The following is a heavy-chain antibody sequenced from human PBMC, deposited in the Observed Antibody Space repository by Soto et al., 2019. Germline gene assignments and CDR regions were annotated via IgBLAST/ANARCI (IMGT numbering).Heavy chain of an antibody. V-gene: IGHV1-69*13. CDR3: ARADSSGWSTTGPYNWFDP. J-gene: IGHJ5*02. CDR2: IIPIFGTA. D-gene: IGHD6-19*01. Sequence: GASVKVSCTASGGTFSSYAISWVRQAPGQGLEWMGGIIPIFGTANYAQKFQGRVTITADESTSTAYMELSSLRSEDTAVYYCARADSSGWSTTGPYNWFDPWGQGTLVTVSS. CDR1: GGTFSSYA.